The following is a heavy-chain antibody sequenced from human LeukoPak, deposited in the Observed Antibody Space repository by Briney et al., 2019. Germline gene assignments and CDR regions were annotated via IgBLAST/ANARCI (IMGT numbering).Heavy chain of an antibody. Sequence: SETLSLTCTVSGGSISSYSWNWIRQPPGKGLEWIGYIYYSGSTYYNPSLKSRVTISVDTSKNQFSLKLTSVTAADTAVYYCARLSGSPHPPFDYWGQGTLVTVSS. CDR3: ARLSGSPHPPFDY. CDR2: IYYSGST. CDR1: GGSISSYS. J-gene: IGHJ4*02. V-gene: IGHV4-59*08. D-gene: IGHD1-26*01.